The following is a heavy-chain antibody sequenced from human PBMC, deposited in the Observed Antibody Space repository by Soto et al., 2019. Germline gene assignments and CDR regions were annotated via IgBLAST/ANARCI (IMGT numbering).Heavy chain of an antibody. CDR2: IIPIFGTA. Sequence: SVKVSCKASGGTFSSYAISWVRQAPGQGLEWMGGIIPIFGTANYAQKFQGRVTMTRNTSISTAYMELSSLRSEDTAVYYCARGWTNWFDPWGQGTLVTVSS. J-gene: IGHJ5*02. D-gene: IGHD1-1*01. CDR1: GGTFSSYA. V-gene: IGHV1-69*05. CDR3: ARGWTNWFDP.